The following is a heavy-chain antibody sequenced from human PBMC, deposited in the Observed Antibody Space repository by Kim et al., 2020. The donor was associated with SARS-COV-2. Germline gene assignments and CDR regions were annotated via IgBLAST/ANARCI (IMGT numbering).Heavy chain of an antibody. CDR1: GGSISSGGYY. CDR3: ARGFDGSGQIDY. D-gene: IGHD2-15*01. J-gene: IGHJ4*02. Sequence: SETLSLTCTVSGGSISSGGYYWSWIRQHPGKGLEWIGYIYYSGSTYYNPSLKSRVTISVDTSKNQFSLKLSSVTAADTAVYYCARGFDGSGQIDYWGQGTLVTVSS. CDR2: IYYSGST. V-gene: IGHV4-31*03.